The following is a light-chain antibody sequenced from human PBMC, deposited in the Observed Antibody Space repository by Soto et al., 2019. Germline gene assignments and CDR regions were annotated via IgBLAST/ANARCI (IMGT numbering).Light chain of an antibody. CDR3: QKYNSAPWT. CDR1: QGITNH. CDR2: AAS. J-gene: IGKJ1*01. Sequence: DIQMTQSPSSLSASVGDRVTITCRASQGITNHLAWYQQQPGKVPKLLIYAASTLQSGVPSRFSGSASGTDSTLTISSLQPDDVATYYFQKYNSAPWTFGQGTKVEIK. V-gene: IGKV1-27*01.